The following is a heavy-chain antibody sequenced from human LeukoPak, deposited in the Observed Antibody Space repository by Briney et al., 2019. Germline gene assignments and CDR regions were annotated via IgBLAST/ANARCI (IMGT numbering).Heavy chain of an antibody. V-gene: IGHV3-11*01. Sequence: GGSLRLSCAASGFTFSDYYMSWIRQAPGKGLEWVSYISSSGSTIYYAHSVKGRFTISRDNAKNSLYLQMNSLRAEDTAVYYCASPAPVATNINYYYYGMDVWGKGTTVTVSS. D-gene: IGHD5-12*01. CDR1: GFTFSDYY. J-gene: IGHJ6*04. CDR2: ISSSGSTI. CDR3: ASPAPVATNINYYYYGMDV.